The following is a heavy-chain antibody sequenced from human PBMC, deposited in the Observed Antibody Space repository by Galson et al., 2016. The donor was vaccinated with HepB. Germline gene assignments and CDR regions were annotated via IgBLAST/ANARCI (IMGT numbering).Heavy chain of an antibody. CDR1: GLTVGGNY. CDR3: ARFGGATGGDWFDP. CDR2: IFSGGGT. Sequence: SLRLSCAASGLTVGGNYMSWVRQAPGKGLEWVSSIFSGGGTYYADSVKGRVTISRDNSKNTVYLEMDNLRPGATAVYYCARFGGATGGDWFDPWGQGTLVTVSS. J-gene: IGHJ5*02. D-gene: IGHD1-26*01. V-gene: IGHV3-53*01.